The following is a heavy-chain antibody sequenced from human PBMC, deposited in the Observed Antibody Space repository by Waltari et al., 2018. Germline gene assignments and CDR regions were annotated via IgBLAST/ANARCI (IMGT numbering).Heavy chain of an antibody. J-gene: IGHJ4*02. CDR1: GFTFSSYG. V-gene: IGHV3-48*03. CDR3: ARRFDS. CDR2: ISGSDTTI. Sequence: EVQLVESGGGLVQHGGSLRPSCAASGFTFSSYGMNWVRQAPGKGLEWISYISGSDTTIYYADSVKGRFTISRDDAENSLYLQMNSLRAEDTALYYCARRFDSWGQGTRVTVSS.